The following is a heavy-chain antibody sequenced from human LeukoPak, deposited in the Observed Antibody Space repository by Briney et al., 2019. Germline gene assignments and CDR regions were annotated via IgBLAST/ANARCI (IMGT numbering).Heavy chain of an antibody. V-gene: IGHV1-46*01. CDR1: GYTFTNYY. D-gene: IGHD6-19*01. Sequence: GASVKVSCKASGYTFTNYYMHWVRQAPGQGLEWMGIINPSGSSTSYAQKFQGRVTMTRDTSTSTAYMELSSLRSEDTAVYYCARARYSSGWYVYWGQGTLVTVSS. J-gene: IGHJ4*02. CDR2: INPSGSST. CDR3: ARARYSSGWYVY.